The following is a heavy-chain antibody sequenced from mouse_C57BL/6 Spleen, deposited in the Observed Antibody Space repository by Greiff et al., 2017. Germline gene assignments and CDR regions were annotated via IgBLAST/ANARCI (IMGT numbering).Heavy chain of an antibody. Sequence: EVQLVEPGGDLVKPGGSLKLSCAASGFTFSIYCMSWVRQTPDKRLEWVATISSGGSYTYYPDSVKGRFTISRDNAKNTLYLQISSLKSEDTAMYYCARDLVSSSVDYWGQGTSVTVSS. D-gene: IGHD1-1*02. CDR1: GFTFSIYC. V-gene: IGHV5-6*01. CDR3: ARDLVSSSVDY. J-gene: IGHJ4*01. CDR2: ISSGGSYT.